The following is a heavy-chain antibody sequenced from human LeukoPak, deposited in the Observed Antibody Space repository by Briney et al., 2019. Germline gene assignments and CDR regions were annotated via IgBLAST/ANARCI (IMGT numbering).Heavy chain of an antibody. CDR1: GYTFTAYY. CDR2: INCNSAGT. CDR3: AVQTIVANTKGDAFDI. J-gene: IGHJ3*02. V-gene: IGHV1-2*06. Sequence: GASVKVSCKASGYTFTAYYIHWVRQAPGQGLEWVGRINCNSAGTNYAQKFRGRVTMTRDTSISTVCMELSSLRSDDTAVYYCAVQTIVANTKGDAFDIWGQGTTVIVSS. D-gene: IGHD5-12*01.